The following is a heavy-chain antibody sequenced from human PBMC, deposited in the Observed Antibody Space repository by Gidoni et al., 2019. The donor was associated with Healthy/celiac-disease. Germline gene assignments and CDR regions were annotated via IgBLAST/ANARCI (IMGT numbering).Heavy chain of an antibody. D-gene: IGHD1-20*01. V-gene: IGHV4-61*02. CDR1: GGSISSGSYY. J-gene: IGHJ4*02. CDR3: ARGHNWKGFDY. CDR2: IYTSGST. Sequence: QVQLQESGPGLVKPSQTLSLTCTVSGGSISSGSYYWSWIRQPAGKGLEWIGRIYTSGSTNYNPSLKSRVTISVDTSKNQFSLKLSSVTAADTAVYYCARGHNWKGFDYWGQGTLVTVSS.